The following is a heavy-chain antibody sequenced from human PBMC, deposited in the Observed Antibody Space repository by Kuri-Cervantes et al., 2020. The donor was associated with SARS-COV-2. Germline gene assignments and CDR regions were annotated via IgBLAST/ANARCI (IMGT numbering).Heavy chain of an antibody. V-gene: IGHV4-59*01. Sequence: SETLSLTCTVSGVSISSYYWSWIRQPPGKGLEWIGYIDDIGSLKNNPSLQSRVTISVGTSKSQLSLKLSSVTAADTAVYYCARASWTNYGSYYMDVWGEGTPVTVSS. CDR1: GVSISSYY. J-gene: IGHJ6*03. CDR3: ARASWTNYGSYYMDV. CDR2: IDDIGSL. D-gene: IGHD4/OR15-4a*01.